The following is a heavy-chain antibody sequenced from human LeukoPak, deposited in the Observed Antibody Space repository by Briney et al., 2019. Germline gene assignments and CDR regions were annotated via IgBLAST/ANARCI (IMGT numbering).Heavy chain of an antibody. CDR3: ARRYGASYRVASYFDY. J-gene: IGHJ4*02. D-gene: IGHD1-26*01. Sequence: SETLSLTCAVYGGSFSGYYWSWVRQPPGKGLEWIGEINHSGSTNYNPSLKSRVTISVDTSKNQFSLKLSSVTAADTAVYYCARRYGASYRVASYFDYWGQGTLVTVSS. CDR1: GGSFSGYY. CDR2: INHSGST. V-gene: IGHV4-34*01.